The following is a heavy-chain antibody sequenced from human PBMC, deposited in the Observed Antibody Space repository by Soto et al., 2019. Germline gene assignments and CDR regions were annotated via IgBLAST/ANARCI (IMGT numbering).Heavy chain of an antibody. D-gene: IGHD3-3*01. CDR1: GGSISSGDYY. J-gene: IGHJ5*02. CDR2: IYYSGST. CDR3: ARADFGADRWFDP. Sequence: KPSETLSLTCTVSGGSISSGDYYWSWIRQPPGKGLEWIGYIYYSGSTYYNPSLKSRVTISVDTSKNQFSLKLTSVTAADTAVYYCARADFGADRWFDPWGQGTLVTVSS. V-gene: IGHV4-30-4*01.